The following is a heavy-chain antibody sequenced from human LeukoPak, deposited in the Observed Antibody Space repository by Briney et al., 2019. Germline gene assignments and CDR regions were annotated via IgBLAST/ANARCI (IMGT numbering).Heavy chain of an antibody. Sequence: PSETLSLTCTVSGGSISSSSYYWGWIRQPPGKGLEWIGSIYYSGSTYYNPSLKSRVTISVDTSKNQFSLKLSSVTAADTAVYYCARSIVVVITADAFDIWGQGTMVTVSS. J-gene: IGHJ3*02. D-gene: IGHD3-22*01. CDR1: GGSISSSSYY. CDR2: IYYSGST. V-gene: IGHV4-39*07. CDR3: ARSIVVVITADAFDI.